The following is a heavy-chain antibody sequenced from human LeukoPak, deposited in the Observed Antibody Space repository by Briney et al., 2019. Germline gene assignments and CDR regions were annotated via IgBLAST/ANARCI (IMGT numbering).Heavy chain of an antibody. V-gene: IGHV4-4*07. J-gene: IGHJ4*02. Sequence: PSETLYLTCTVSGGSFSSYYWSWIRQPAGKGLEWIGRVYTTGSTNYNPSLKSRVSMSVDTSKNQFSLKLSSVTAADTAVYYCARNSCSGGSCYENRGYFDYWGQGTLVTVSS. CDR2: VYTTGST. CDR3: ARNSCSGGSCYENRGYFDY. D-gene: IGHD2-15*01. CDR1: GGSFSSYY.